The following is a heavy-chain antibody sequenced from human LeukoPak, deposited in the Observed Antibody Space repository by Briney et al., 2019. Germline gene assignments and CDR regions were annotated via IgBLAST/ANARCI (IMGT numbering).Heavy chain of an antibody. D-gene: IGHD3-22*01. J-gene: IGHJ4*02. Sequence: GGSLRLSCAASGFSFSSYGMHWVRQAPGKGLEWVAVISYDGRNKYYADSVKGRFTISRDNSKNTPYLQMNSLRAEDTAVYYCAKGGDSSGSPFHFDSWGQGTLVTVSS. V-gene: IGHV3-30*18. CDR2: ISYDGRNK. CDR1: GFSFSSYG. CDR3: AKGGDSSGSPFHFDS.